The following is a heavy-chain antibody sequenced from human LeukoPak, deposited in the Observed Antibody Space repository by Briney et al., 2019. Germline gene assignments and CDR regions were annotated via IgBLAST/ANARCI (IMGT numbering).Heavy chain of an antibody. D-gene: IGHD3-10*01. CDR3: ARDVHPLRSGEPKGYLDY. Sequence: ASVKVSCKASGYTFTSYYMHWVRHAPGHGLDWIAIINPSGASTSYAQKFQGRATMTRDTSTSTVYMELSSLRSEDTAVYYCARDVHPLRSGEPKGYLDYWGQGTLVTVSS. J-gene: IGHJ4*02. CDR1: GYTFTSYY. CDR2: INPSGAST. V-gene: IGHV1-46*01.